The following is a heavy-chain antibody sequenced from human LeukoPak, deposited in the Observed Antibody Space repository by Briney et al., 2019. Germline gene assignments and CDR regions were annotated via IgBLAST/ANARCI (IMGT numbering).Heavy chain of an antibody. J-gene: IGHJ6*03. Sequence: SETLSLTCAVSGGSISSGDYSWSWIRQPPGKGLEWIGYIYHSGSTYYNPSLKSRVTISVDRSKNQFSLKLSSVTAADTAVYYCASFEARYYMDVWGKGTTVTVSS. V-gene: IGHV4-30-2*01. D-gene: IGHD3-9*01. CDR1: GGSISSGDYS. CDR3: ASFEARYYMDV. CDR2: IYHSGST.